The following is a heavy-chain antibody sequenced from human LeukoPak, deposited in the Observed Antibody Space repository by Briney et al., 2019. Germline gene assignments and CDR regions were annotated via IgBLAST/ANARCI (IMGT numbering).Heavy chain of an antibody. CDR2: IYYSGST. D-gene: IGHD6-6*01. V-gene: IGHV4-59*01. CDR1: GVSISSYY. Sequence: SETLSLTCTVSGVSISSYYWSWIRQVPGKGLEWIGYIYYSGSTYYNPSLKSRVTISIDTSKNQFSLRLSSVTAADTAVYYCAKSTMSMTIRGARLNWFDPWGQGTLVTVSS. CDR3: AKSTMSMTIRGARLNWFDP. J-gene: IGHJ5*02.